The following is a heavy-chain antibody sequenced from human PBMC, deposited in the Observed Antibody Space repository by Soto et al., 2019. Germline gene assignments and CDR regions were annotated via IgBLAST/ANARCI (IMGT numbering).Heavy chain of an antibody. J-gene: IGHJ6*02. CDR1: GFTFSSYA. D-gene: IGHD3-3*01. CDR2: ISYDGSNK. V-gene: IGHV3-30-3*01. CDR3: ARGYDFWSGYYYPYGMDV. Sequence: QVQLVESGGGVVKPGRSLRLSCAASGFTFSSYAMHWVRQAPGKGLEWVAVISYDGSNKNHADTVKGRFTIAKDNSKNTLYRQMNSLRAEDTAVYYCARGYDFWSGYYYPYGMDVWGQGTTVTVSS.